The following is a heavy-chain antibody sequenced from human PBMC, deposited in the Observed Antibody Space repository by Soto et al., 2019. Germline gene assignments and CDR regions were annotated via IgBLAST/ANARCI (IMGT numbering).Heavy chain of an antibody. D-gene: IGHD3-22*01. J-gene: IGHJ4*02. CDR1: GFTFSSYA. CDR3: AKDSLGAVVTLFDY. V-gene: IGHV3-23*01. CDR2: ISGSGGST. Sequence: SGGSLRLSCAASGFTFSSYAMSWVRQAPGKGLEWVSAISGSGGSTYYADSVKGRFTISRDNSKNTLYLQMNSLRAEDTAVYYCAKDSLGAVVTLFDYWGQGTLVTVSS.